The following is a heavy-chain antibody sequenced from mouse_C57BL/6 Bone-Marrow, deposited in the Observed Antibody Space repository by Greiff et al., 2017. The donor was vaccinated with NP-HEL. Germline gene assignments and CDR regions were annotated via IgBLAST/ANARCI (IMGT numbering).Heavy chain of an antibody. V-gene: IGHV1-42*01. J-gene: IGHJ3*01. CDR2: INPSTGGT. CDR1: GYSFTGYY. Sequence: EVQLQQSGPELVKPGASVKISCKASGYSFTGYYMNWVKQSPEKSLEWIGEINPSTGGTTYNQKFKAKATLTVDKSSSTAYMQLKSLTSEDSAVYYCARGRDALAYWGQGTLVTVSA. CDR3: ARGRDALAY.